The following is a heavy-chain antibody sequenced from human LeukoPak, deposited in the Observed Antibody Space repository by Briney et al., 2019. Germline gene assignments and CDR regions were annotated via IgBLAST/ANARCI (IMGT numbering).Heavy chain of an antibody. Sequence: GASVKVSCKTSGYTFTSYDINWVRQATGQGLEWLGWMSPNNGDTDYAQKFQGRVTMTRDTSTNTAYMELSALTSEDTAVYHCARNAPRTGDFYSWGQGALVTVSS. CDR3: ARNAPRTGDFYS. CDR1: GYTFTSYD. CDR2: MSPNNGDT. D-gene: IGHD7-27*01. V-gene: IGHV1-8*01. J-gene: IGHJ4*02.